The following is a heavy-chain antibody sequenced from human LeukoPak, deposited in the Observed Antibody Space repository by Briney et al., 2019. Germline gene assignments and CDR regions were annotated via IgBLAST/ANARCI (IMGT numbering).Heavy chain of an antibody. V-gene: IGHV1-69*05. CDR1: GGTFSSYA. D-gene: IGHD3-22*01. CDR2: IIPIFGTA. CDR3: ASQYYYDSSGNYLPQ. J-gene: IGHJ4*02. Sequence: ASVKVSCKASGGTFSSYAISWVRQAPGQGLEWMGRIIPIFGTANYAQKFQGRVTITTDESTSTAHMELSSLRSEDTAVYYCASQYYYDSSGNYLPQWGQGTLVTASS.